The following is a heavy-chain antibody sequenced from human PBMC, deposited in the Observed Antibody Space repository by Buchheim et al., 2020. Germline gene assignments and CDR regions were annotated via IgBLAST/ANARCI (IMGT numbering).Heavy chain of an antibody. V-gene: IGHV3-21*01. CDR2: ISSSSSYI. CDR3: ARDSETTVVTLPFGY. Sequence: EVQLVESGGGLVKPGGSLRLSCAASGFTFSSYSMNWVRQAPGKGLEWVSSISSSSSYIYYADSVKGRFTISRDNAKNSLYLQMNSLRAEDTAVYYCARDSETTVVTLPFGYWGQGTL. J-gene: IGHJ4*02. CDR1: GFTFSSYS. D-gene: IGHD4-23*01.